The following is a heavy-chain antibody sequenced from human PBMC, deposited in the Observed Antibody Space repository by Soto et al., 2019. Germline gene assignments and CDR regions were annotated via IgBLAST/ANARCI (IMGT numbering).Heavy chain of an antibody. J-gene: IGHJ4*02. D-gene: IGHD5-18*01. V-gene: IGHV4-59*01. CDR3: AKSGDTAMVDY. CDR1: GGSISSYY. Sequence: SETLSLTCTVSGGSISSYYWSWIRQPPGKGLEWIGYIYYSGSTNYNPSLKSRVTISVDTSKNQFSLKLSSVTAADTAVYYCAKSGDTAMVDYWGQGTLVTVSS. CDR2: IYYSGST.